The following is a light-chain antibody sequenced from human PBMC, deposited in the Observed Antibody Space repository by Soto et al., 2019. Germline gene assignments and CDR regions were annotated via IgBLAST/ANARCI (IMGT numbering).Light chain of an antibody. Sequence: DIVMTKSPDSLPVSLGERATINCKSSQSVLYSSNNKNYLAWYQQKPGQPPKLLIYWASTRESGVPDRFSGSGSGTDFTLTISSLQAEDVAVYYCQQYYSTPPTFGQGTKVEIK. J-gene: IGKJ1*01. V-gene: IGKV4-1*01. CDR2: WAS. CDR1: QSVLYSSNNKNY. CDR3: QQYYSTPPT.